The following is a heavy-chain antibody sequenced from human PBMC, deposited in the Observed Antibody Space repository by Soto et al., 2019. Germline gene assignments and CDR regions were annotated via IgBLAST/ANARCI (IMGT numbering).Heavy chain of an antibody. V-gene: IGHV4-30-4*01. Sequence: SETLSLTCTVSGGSISSGDYYWSWIRQPPGKGLEWIGYIYYSGSTYYNPSLKSRVTISVDTSKNQFSLKLSSVTAADTAVYYCARDRHGDAPGLAYYDSSGHFDYWGQGTLVTVSS. J-gene: IGHJ4*02. CDR3: ARDRHGDAPGLAYYDSSGHFDY. CDR1: GGSISSGDYY. CDR2: IYYSGST. D-gene: IGHD3-22*01.